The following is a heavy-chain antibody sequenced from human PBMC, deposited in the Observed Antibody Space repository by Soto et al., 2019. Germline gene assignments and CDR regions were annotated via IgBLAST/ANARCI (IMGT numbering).Heavy chain of an antibody. CDR3: AREAYCGGDCLGAFDI. CDR1: GGSISDYY. Sequence: PSETLSLTCTVSGGSISDYYWSWIRQPPGKGLEWVGYIYYTGSTTYNPSLKSRLTLSVDTSKNQFSLKLSSVTAADTAVYYCAREAYCGGDCLGAFDIWGQGTMVTVSS. V-gene: IGHV4-59*01. CDR2: IYYTGST. J-gene: IGHJ3*02. D-gene: IGHD2-21*02.